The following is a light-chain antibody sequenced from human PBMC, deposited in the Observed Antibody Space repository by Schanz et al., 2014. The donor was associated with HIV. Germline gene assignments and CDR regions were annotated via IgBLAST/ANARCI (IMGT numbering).Light chain of an antibody. CDR2: GNN. CDR1: SSNIGAGYD. Sequence: QSVLTQPPSVSGAPGQRVTISCAGNSSNIGAGYDVHWYQQLPGTAPKLLIYGNNNRPSGIPDRFSGSKSDTSASLAITGLQAEDEADYYCQSYDSSLSGSHVVFGGGTKLTVL. V-gene: IGLV1-40*01. J-gene: IGLJ2*01. CDR3: QSYDSSLSGSHVV.